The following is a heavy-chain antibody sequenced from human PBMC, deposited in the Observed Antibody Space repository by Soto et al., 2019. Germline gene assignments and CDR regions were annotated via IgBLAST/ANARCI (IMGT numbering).Heavy chain of an antibody. J-gene: IGHJ6*02. CDR2: IYSGGDT. D-gene: IGHD1-1*01. V-gene: IGHV3-53*01. Sequence: PGGSLRLCCAASGFSVTSNYMAWVRQAPGKGLEWGSVIYSGGDTYHADSVKGRFTISRDNSKNTLYLQMNSLRVEDTAVYYCARDRRALNPRNHSYGMDVWGQGTTVTVSS. CDR3: ARDRRALNPRNHSYGMDV. CDR1: GFSVTSNY.